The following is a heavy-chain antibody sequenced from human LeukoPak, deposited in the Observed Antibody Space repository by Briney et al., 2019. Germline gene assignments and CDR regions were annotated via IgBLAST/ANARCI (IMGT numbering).Heavy chain of an antibody. CDR1: GFTFSSYS. CDR2: ISSSSSYI. Sequence: PGGSLRLSCAASGFTFSSYSMNWVRHAPGKGLEWVSSISSSSSYIYYADSVKGRFNISRDNAKNSLYLQMNSLRAEDTAVYYCARDLLGYCSSTSCYRDYWGQGTLVTVSS. V-gene: IGHV3-21*01. CDR3: ARDLLGYCSSTSCYRDY. D-gene: IGHD2-2*01. J-gene: IGHJ4*02.